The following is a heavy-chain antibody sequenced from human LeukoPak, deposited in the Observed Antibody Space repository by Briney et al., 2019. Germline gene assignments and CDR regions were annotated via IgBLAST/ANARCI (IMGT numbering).Heavy chain of an antibody. CDR1: GFTFSSYA. Sequence: QSGGSPRLSCAASGFTFSSYAMSWVRQAPGKGLEWVSAISGSGGSTYYADSVKGRFTISRDNSKNTLYLQMNSLRAEDTAVYYCAKQPDSSGWLGPPYYFDYWGQGTLVTVSS. CDR3: AKQPDSSGWLGPPYYFDY. CDR2: ISGSGGST. D-gene: IGHD6-19*01. J-gene: IGHJ4*02. V-gene: IGHV3-23*01.